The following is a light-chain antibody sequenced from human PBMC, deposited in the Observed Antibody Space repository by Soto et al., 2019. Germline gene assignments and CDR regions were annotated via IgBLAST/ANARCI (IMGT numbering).Light chain of an antibody. J-gene: IGKJ1*01. V-gene: IGKV1-17*01. Sequence: DIQMTQSPSSLSASVGDRVTITCLASQDIRNNLDWYQQKPGKAPKRLIYAASSLQSGVPSRFSGSGSGTEFTLTISSLQPEDFATYYCLQHNDYPWTFGQGTKVDIK. CDR3: LQHNDYPWT. CDR2: AAS. CDR1: QDIRNN.